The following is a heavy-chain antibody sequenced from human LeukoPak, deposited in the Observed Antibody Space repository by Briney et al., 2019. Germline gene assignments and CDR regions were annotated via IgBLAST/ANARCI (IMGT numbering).Heavy chain of an antibody. V-gene: IGHV1-46*01. D-gene: IGHD3-22*01. CDR2: INPSGGST. J-gene: IGHJ4*02. Sequence: ASVKVSCKASGYTFTSYYMHWVRQAPGQGLEWMGIINPSGGSTSYAQKFQGRVTMTRDTSTSTVYMELSSLRSEDTAVYYCARVGRYCDSSGYYSWSFDYWGQGTLVTVSS. CDR1: GYTFTSYY. CDR3: ARVGRYCDSSGYYSWSFDY.